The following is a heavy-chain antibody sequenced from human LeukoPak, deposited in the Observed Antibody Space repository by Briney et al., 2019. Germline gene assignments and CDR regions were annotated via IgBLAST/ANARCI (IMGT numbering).Heavy chain of an antibody. Sequence: ASVKVSCKASGGTFISYAISWVRQAPGQGLEWMGGIIPIFGTANYAQKFQGRVTITADESTSTAYMELSSLRSEDTAVYYCARDRVVAATHGDNWFDPWGQGTLVTVSS. V-gene: IGHV1-69*13. CDR2: IIPIFGTA. CDR1: GGTFISYA. J-gene: IGHJ5*02. CDR3: ARDRVVAATHGDNWFDP. D-gene: IGHD2-15*01.